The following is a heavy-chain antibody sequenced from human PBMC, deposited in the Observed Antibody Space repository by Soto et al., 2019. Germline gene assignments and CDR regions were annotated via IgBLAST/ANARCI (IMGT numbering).Heavy chain of an antibody. Sequence: QVQLVQSGAEVKKPGSSVKVSCKASGGTFSSYTISWVRQAPGQGLEWMGRIIPILGIANYAQKFQGRVTISADKSKSTAYMELGRLRSEDTAVYYWARVGYCSGGSCPDVWGQGTTVTVSS. D-gene: IGHD2-15*01. CDR1: GGTFSSYT. CDR2: IIPILGIA. V-gene: IGHV1-69*02. CDR3: ARVGYCSGGSCPDV. J-gene: IGHJ6*02.